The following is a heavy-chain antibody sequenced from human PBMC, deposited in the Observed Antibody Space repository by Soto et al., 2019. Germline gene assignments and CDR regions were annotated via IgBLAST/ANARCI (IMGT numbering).Heavy chain of an antibody. J-gene: IGHJ4*02. V-gene: IGHV4-34*01. CDR1: GGSFSGYY. D-gene: IGHD1-26*01. CDR2: INHSGST. Sequence: SETLSLTCAVYGGSFSGYYWSWIRQPPGKGLEWIGEINHSGSTNYNPSLKSRVTISVDTSKNQFSLKLSSVTAADTAVYYCARGRSPRVAASLVLDYWGQGTLVTVSS. CDR3: ARGRSPRVAASLVLDY.